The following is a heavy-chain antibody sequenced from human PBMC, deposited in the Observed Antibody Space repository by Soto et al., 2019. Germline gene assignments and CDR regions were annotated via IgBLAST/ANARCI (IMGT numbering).Heavy chain of an antibody. J-gene: IGHJ4*02. Sequence: XXTLSLPCAVDGGSFGGSYWAWIRQPPGTGLEWIGEINHSGSTNYNPSLKSRVTISVDTSKNQFSLKLTYVTAADTAVYYCARDKITGLFDYWGQGTLVTVSS. V-gene: IGHV4-34*01. CDR1: GGSFGGSY. D-gene: IGHD2-8*02. CDR2: INHSGST. CDR3: ARDKITGLFDY.